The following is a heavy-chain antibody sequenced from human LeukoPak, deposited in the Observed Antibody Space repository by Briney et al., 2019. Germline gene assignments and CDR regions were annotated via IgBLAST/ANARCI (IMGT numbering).Heavy chain of an antibody. J-gene: IGHJ3*02. D-gene: IGHD4-17*01. V-gene: IGHV3-64*04. CDR2: ISSNGGST. CDR3: ARAPMTTVDAFDI. Sequence: PGGSLRLSCAASGFTFSSYAMHWVRQAPGRGLEYVSAISSNGGSTYYADSVKGRFTISRDNSKNTLYLQMNSLRAEDTAVYYCARAPMTTVDAFDIWGQGTMVTVSS. CDR1: GFTFSSYA.